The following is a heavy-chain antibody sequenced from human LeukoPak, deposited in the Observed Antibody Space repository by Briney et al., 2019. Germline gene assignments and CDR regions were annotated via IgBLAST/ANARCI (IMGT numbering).Heavy chain of an antibody. CDR1: GFTFSSYA. CDR3: ARGATDTTRWFDP. V-gene: IGHV3-23*01. CDR2: ISGSGGST. J-gene: IGHJ5*02. D-gene: IGHD1-7*01. Sequence: GGSLRLSCAASGFTFSSYAMSWVRQAPGKGLEWVSAISGSGGSTYYADSVKGRFTISRDNSKNTLYLQMNSLRADDTATYYCARGATDTTRWFDPWGQGTLVTVSS.